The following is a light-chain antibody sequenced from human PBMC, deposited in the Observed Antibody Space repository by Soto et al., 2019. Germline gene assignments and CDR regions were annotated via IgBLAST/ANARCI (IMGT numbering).Light chain of an antibody. CDR2: DAS. CDR3: QQYDGSPRT. J-gene: IGKJ1*01. CDR1: QSVGSN. Sequence: EIVLTQSPGTLSFSPGERATLSCRASQSVGSNLAWYQQKPGQAPRLLIYDASSRAAGIPDRFSGSGSGTDFTLTITRLEPEDFAVYHCQQYDGSPRTFGQGTKVDIK. V-gene: IGKV3-20*01.